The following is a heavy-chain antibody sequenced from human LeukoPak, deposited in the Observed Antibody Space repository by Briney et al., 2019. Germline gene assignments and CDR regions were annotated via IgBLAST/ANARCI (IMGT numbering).Heavy chain of an antibody. J-gene: IGHJ4*02. D-gene: IGHD1-26*01. CDR2: ISWDGNKV. Sequence: GGSLRLSCVVSGFSFDDYAMHWVRQGPGKALEWVSVISWDGNKVAYADSVKGRFTISRHNAKNSLYLQMTSLRPEDTAFYYCAKDRPVATTLHHFDHWGLGTLVTVSS. CDR1: GFSFDDYA. V-gene: IGHV3-9*01. CDR3: AKDRPVATTLHHFDH.